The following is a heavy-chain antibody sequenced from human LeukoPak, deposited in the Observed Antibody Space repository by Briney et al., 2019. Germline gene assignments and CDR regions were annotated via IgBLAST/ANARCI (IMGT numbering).Heavy chain of an antibody. Sequence: GGSLRLSCAASGFRFSSSWMSWVRQAPGKGLEWVANIKEDGSQKNYVDSVRGRFTISRDNAKNSLYLQMSSLRAEDTAVYYRATSGWIQAFAWGQGTLVTVSS. CDR3: ATSGWIQAFA. D-gene: IGHD6-19*01. CDR2: IKEDGSQK. V-gene: IGHV3-7*01. CDR1: GFRFSSSW. J-gene: IGHJ5*02.